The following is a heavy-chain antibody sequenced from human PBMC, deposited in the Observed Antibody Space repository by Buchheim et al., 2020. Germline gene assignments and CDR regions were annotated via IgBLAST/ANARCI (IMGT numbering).Heavy chain of an antibody. CDR3: ALLTGTSSYYYCMDV. Sequence: QVQLQQWGAGLLKPSETLSLTCAVYGGSFSGYYWSWIRQPPGKGLEWIGEINHSGSTNYNPSLKSRVTISVDTSKNQFSLQLSSVTDADTAVYYCALLTGTSSYYYCMDVWGQGTT. D-gene: IGHD1-7*01. J-gene: IGHJ6*02. CDR1: GGSFSGYY. CDR2: INHSGST. V-gene: IGHV4-34*01.